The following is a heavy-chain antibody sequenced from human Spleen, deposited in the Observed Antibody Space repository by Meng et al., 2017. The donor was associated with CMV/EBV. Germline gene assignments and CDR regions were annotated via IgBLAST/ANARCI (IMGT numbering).Heavy chain of an antibody. CDR2: MYYSGST. CDR1: GGSISSSNYY. J-gene: IGHJ3*02. Sequence: TGAGGSISSSNYYWGGIRQPPGRGLDWIGSMYYSGSTYYNPSLKSRVTISVDTSKNQFSLKLSSVTAADTAVYYCARDRAGVGAFDIWGQGTMVTVSS. D-gene: IGHD6-19*01. V-gene: IGHV4-39*07. CDR3: ARDRAGVGAFDI.